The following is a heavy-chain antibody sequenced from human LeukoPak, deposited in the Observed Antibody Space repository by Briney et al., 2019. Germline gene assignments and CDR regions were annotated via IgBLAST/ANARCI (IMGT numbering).Heavy chain of an antibody. CDR3: ARDPVTAIGYFDY. V-gene: IGHV3-30*04. CDR1: GFTFSSYA. Sequence: PGGSLRLSWAASGFTFSSYAMHWVRQAPGKGLEWVAVISYDGSNKYYADSVKGRFTISRDNSKNTLYLQMNSLRAEDTAVYYCARDPVTAIGYFDYWGQGTLVTVSS. CDR2: ISYDGSNK. J-gene: IGHJ4*02. D-gene: IGHD2-21*02.